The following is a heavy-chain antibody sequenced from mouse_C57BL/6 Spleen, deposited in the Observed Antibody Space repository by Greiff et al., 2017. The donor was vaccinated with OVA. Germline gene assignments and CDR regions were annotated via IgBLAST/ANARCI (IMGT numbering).Heavy chain of an antibody. CDR2: ISSGGDYI. CDR3: TREEGTGTNDFDY. V-gene: IGHV5-9-1*02. J-gene: IGHJ2*01. D-gene: IGHD4-1*01. Sequence: EVHLVESGEGLVKPGGSLKLSCAASGFTFSSYAMSWVRQTPEKRLEWVAYISSGGDYIYYADTVKGRFTISRDNARNTLYLQMSSLKSEDTAMYYCTREEGTGTNDFDYWGQGTTLTVSS. CDR1: GFTFSSYA.